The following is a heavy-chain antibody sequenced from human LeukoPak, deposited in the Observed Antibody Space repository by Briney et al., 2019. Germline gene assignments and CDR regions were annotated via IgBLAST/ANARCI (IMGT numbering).Heavy chain of an antibody. CDR2: INPNSGGT. Sequence: ASVKVSCKASGYTFTGYYMHWVRQAPGQGLEWMGWINPNSGGTNYAQKLQGRVTMTTDTSTSTAYMELRSLRSDDTAVYYCARAPTTVITPLDYWGQGTLVTVSS. J-gene: IGHJ4*02. D-gene: IGHD4-23*01. V-gene: IGHV1-2*02. CDR1: GYTFTGYY. CDR3: ARAPTTVITPLDY.